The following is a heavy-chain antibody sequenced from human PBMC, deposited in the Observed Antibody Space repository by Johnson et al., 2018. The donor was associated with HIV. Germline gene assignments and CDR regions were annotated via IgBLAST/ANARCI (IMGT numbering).Heavy chain of an antibody. D-gene: IGHD3-10*01. J-gene: IGHJ3*01. CDR1: GFTFSSYA. Sequence: VQLVESGGGLVKPGGSLRLSCAASGFTFSSYAMHWVRQAPGKGLEWVSGISWTSGSIGYADSVKGRFTISRDNAKNSLYLQMNSLRAEDTALYYCTTNLITIDAFDLWGQGTMVTVSS. CDR3: TTNLITIDAFDL. CDR2: ISWTSGSI. V-gene: IGHV3-9*01.